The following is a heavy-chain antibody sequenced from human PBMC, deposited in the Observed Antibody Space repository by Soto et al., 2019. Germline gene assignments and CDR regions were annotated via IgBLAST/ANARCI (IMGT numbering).Heavy chain of an antibody. V-gene: IGHV3-21*01. CDR2: ISSSSSYI. J-gene: IGHJ4*02. D-gene: IGHD5-12*01. CDR1: GFTFSSYS. Sequence: GGSLRLSCAASGFTFSSYSMNWVRQAPGKGLEWVSSISSSSSYIYYADSVKGRFTISRDNAKNSLYLQMNSLRAEDTAVYYCARDESGYEDVRPWGYYFDYWGQGTLVTVSS. CDR3: ARDESGYEDVRPWGYYFDY.